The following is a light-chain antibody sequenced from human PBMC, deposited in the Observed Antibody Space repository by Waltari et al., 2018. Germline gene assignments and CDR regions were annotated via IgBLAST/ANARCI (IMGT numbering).Light chain of an antibody. V-gene: IGKV1-39*01. CDR2: AAS. CDR3: QQSYTSIT. Sequence: DIQMTQSPSSLSASVGDRVTITCRASQSISSYLNWYQQKPGQAPTLLIYAASSLQRELPTRISGSGSKTDFTLTISSLQPEDFATYYCQQSYTSITFGQGTRLEIK. J-gene: IGKJ5*01. CDR1: QSISSY.